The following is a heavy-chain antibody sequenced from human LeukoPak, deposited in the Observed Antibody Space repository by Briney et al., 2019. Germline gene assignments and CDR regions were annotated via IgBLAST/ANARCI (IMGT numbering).Heavy chain of an antibody. CDR1: GVSIRSYY. V-gene: IGHV4-59*01. CDR2: VYHSGTT. CDR3: ARGYRSYYYDSSGYYH. Sequence: PSETLSLTCTTSGVSIRSYYLSWIRQPPGKGLEWIGYVYHSGTTNYNPSLKSRVSIAVDTSKNHFSLRLNSVTAADTAVYYCARGYRSYYYDSSGYYHWGQGTLVTVSS. J-gene: IGHJ4*02. D-gene: IGHD3-22*01.